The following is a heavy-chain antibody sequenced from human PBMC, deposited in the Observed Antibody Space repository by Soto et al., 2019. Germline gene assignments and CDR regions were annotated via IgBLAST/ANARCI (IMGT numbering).Heavy chain of an antibody. D-gene: IGHD2-15*01. J-gene: IGHJ4*02. CDR3: TTCCRGYSPNCFDY. CDR1: GFTFSNAW. CDR2: IKSKTDGGTT. V-gene: IGHV3-15*01. Sequence: GGSLILSCAASGFTFSNAWMSWVRQAPGKGLEWVGRIKSKTDGGTTDYAAPVKGRFTISRDDSKNTLYLQMNSLKTEDTAVYYCTTCCRGYSPNCFDYWGQGPLVPVSS.